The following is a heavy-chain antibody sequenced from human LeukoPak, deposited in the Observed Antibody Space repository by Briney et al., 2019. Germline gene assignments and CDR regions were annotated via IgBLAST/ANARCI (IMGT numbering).Heavy chain of an antibody. J-gene: IGHJ4*02. D-gene: IGHD4-23*01. CDR2: IWYDGSNK. CDR1: GFTFSNYV. V-gene: IGHV3-33*01. Sequence: PGGSLRLSCAASGFTFSNYVMHWVRQAPGKGLEWLAVIWYDGSNKYYADSVKGRFTISRDNSKNTLYLQMNSLRAEDTAVYYCARAGDYGGNSGVYWGQGTLVTVSS. CDR3: ARAGDYGGNSGVY.